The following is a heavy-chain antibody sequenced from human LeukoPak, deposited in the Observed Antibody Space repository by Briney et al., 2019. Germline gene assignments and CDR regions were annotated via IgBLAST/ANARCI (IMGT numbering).Heavy chain of an antibody. CDR2: IYTSGST. Sequence: PSETLSLTCAVSGGSISSYYWSWIRQPAGKGLEWIGRIYTSGSTNYNPSLKSRVTMSVDTSKNQFSLKLSSVTAADTAVHYCARGRPQGWFDPWGQGTLVTVSS. D-gene: IGHD1-14*01. J-gene: IGHJ5*02. V-gene: IGHV4-4*07. CDR3: ARGRPQGWFDP. CDR1: GGSISSYY.